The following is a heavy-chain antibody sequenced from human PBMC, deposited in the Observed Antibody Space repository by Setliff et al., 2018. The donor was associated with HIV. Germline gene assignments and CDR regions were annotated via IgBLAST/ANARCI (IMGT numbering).Heavy chain of an antibody. D-gene: IGHD3-22*01. CDR1: GGYFSGYY. CDR2: INHSGST. Sequence: PSETMSLTCAVYGGYFSGYYWSWIRQPPGKGLEWIGEINHSGSTNYNPSLKSRVTISVDTSKNQFSLKLSSVTAAYTVVYYCARQDYYYDSSGYYRWWEPFSWYFDLWGRGTLVTVSS. V-gene: IGHV4-34*01. CDR3: ARQDYYYDSSGYYRWWEPFSWYFDL. J-gene: IGHJ2*01.